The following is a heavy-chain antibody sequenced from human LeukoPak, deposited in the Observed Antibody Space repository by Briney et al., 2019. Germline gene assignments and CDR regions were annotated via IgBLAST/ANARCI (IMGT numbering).Heavy chain of an antibody. D-gene: IGHD6-13*01. V-gene: IGHV4-59*01. J-gene: IGHJ4*02. CDR1: GASISSYY. CDR2: ISYSGTT. CDR3: ARVRSGWYQNTHLDY. Sequence: SETLSLTCTASGASISSYYWSWIRQPPGKRLEWIGYISYSGTTNYNPSLKSGVTISVDTSQNQFSLKLSSVTAADTAVYYCARVRSGWYQNTHLDYWGQGALVTVSS.